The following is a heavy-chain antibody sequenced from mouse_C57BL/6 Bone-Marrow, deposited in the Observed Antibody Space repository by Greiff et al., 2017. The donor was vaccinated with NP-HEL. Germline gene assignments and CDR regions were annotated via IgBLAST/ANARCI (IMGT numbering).Heavy chain of an antibody. D-gene: IGHD1-1*01. CDR1: GFTFSSYT. Sequence: EVQVVESGGGLVKPGGSLKLSCAASGFTFSSYTMSWVRQTPEKRLEWVATISGGGGNTYYPDSVKGRFTISRDNAKNTLYLQMSSLRSEDTALYYCARDGSSYLAWFAYWGQGTLVTVSA. V-gene: IGHV5-9*01. CDR2: ISGGGGNT. J-gene: IGHJ3*01. CDR3: ARDGSSYLAWFAY.